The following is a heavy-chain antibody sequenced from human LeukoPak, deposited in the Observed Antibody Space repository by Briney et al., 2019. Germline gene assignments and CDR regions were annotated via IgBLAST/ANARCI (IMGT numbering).Heavy chain of an antibody. J-gene: IGHJ4*02. CDR3: ATAFNGSQGH. V-gene: IGHV4-59*11. D-gene: IGHD1-26*01. CDR1: GGSISSHY. Sequence: PSETLSPTCTVSGGSISSHYWSWIRQPPGKGLEWIGYIYYSGSTNYNPSLKSRVTISVDTSKNQFSLKLSSVTAADTAVYYCATAFNGSQGHWGQGTLVTVSS. CDR2: IYYSGST.